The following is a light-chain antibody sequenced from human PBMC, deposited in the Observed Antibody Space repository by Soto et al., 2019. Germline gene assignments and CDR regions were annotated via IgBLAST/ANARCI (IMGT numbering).Light chain of an antibody. CDR3: QKYNSAPQT. Sequence: EIVLTQSPATLSLSPGERAILSWRASQSVSTFLAWFQQKPGQPPRLLIYGASTRATGIPARFSGSGSGTDFTLTISSLQPEDVATYYCQKYNSAPQTFGQGTKVDIK. J-gene: IGKJ1*01. CDR1: QSVSTF. CDR2: GAS. V-gene: IGKV3-11*01.